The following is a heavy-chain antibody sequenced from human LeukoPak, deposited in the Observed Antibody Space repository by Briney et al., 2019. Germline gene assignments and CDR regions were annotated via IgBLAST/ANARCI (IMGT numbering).Heavy chain of an antibody. J-gene: IGHJ6*02. V-gene: IGHV1-46*01. D-gene: IGHD2-2*02. Sequence: ASVKVSCKASGYTFTSYYMHWVRQAPGQGLEWMGIINPSGGSTGYAQKFQGRVTMTRDTSTSTAYMELSSLRSEDTAVYYCARDLGVLVPAAIRNYYGMDVWGQGTTVTVSS. CDR3: ARDLGVLVPAAIRNYYGMDV. CDR1: GYTFTSYY. CDR2: INPSGGST.